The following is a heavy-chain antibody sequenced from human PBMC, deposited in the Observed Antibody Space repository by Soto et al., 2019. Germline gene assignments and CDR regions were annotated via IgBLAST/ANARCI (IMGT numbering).Heavy chain of an antibody. V-gene: IGHV3-74*01. D-gene: IGHD1-1*01. Sequence: GGSLRLSCAASGFTFSSYAMSWVRQAPGKGLVWVSRINRDGSSTSYADSVKGRVTISRDTAKNTLYLQMNSLRAEDTAVYYCAREIVTTGEYYFDSWGQGTLVTVSS. CDR2: INRDGSST. J-gene: IGHJ4*02. CDR1: GFTFSSYA. CDR3: AREIVTTGEYYFDS.